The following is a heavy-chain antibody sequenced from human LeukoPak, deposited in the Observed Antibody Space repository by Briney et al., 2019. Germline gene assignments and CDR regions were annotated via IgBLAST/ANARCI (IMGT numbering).Heavy chain of an antibody. V-gene: IGHV1-46*01. J-gene: IGHJ4*02. D-gene: IGHD6-13*01. CDR1: GYTFTSYY. Sequence: ASVKVSCKASGYTFTSYYMHWVRQAPGQGLEWMGIINPSGGSTSYAQKFQGRVTMTRDMSTSTVYMELSSLRSDDTAVYYCARDRLAAAGTSGWGQGTLVTVSS. CDR2: INPSGGST. CDR3: ARDRLAAAGTSG.